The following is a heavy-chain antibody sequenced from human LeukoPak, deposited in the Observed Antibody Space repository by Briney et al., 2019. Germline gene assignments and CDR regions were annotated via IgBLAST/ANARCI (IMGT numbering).Heavy chain of an antibody. CDR2: IWYDGSNK. V-gene: IGHV3-33*01. D-gene: IGHD3-22*01. J-gene: IGHJ4*02. CDR1: GFTFSSYG. CDR3: ARSIKVHSSGYGY. Sequence: GGSLRLSRAASGFTFSSYGMHWVRQAPGKGLEWVAVIWYDGSNKYYADSVKGRFTISRDNAENSLYLQMNSLRAEDTALYYCARSIKVHSSGYGYWGQGTLVTVSS.